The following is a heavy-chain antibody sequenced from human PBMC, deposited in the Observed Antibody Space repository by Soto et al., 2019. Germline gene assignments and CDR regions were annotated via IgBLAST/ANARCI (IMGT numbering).Heavy chain of an antibody. D-gene: IGHD3-3*01. V-gene: IGHV1-69*13. CDR2: IIPIFGTA. CDR1: GVTFSSYA. CDR3: ARSQGDFWSGYYLVGYYGMDV. J-gene: IGHJ6*02. Sequence: SVKVSCKASGVTFSSYAISWVRQAPGQGLEWMGGIIPIFGTANYAQKFQGRVTITADESTSTAYMELSSLRSEDTAVYYCARSQGDFWSGYYLVGYYGMDVWGQGTTVTVSS.